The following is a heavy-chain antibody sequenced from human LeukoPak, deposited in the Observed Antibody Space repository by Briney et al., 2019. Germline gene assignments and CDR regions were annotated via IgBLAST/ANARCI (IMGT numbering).Heavy chain of an antibody. D-gene: IGHD3-22*01. J-gene: IGHJ4*02. CDR3: ARGGYYDSSGYSQFDY. CDR1: GFTFSSYE. Sequence: GSLRLSCAASGFTFSSYEMNWVRQAPGKGLEWVSYISSSGRTIYYADSVKGRFTISRDNAKNSLYLQMNSLRAEDTAVYYCARGGYYDSSGYSQFDYWGQGTLVTVSS. V-gene: IGHV3-48*03. CDR2: ISSSGRTI.